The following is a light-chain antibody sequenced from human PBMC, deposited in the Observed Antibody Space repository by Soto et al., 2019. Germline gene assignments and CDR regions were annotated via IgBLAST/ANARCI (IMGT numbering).Light chain of an antibody. CDR3: AAWDDTLKRYV. Sequence: QSVLTQPPSASETPGQTVSICCSGSNXNIASNTVNWYQHLPGTAPKLLIYYNNQRPSGVPDRFSGSKSGTSASLAISGLQSEDESDYYCAAWDDTLKRYVFGTGTKVTVL. J-gene: IGLJ1*01. CDR1: NXNIASNT. CDR2: YNN. V-gene: IGLV1-44*01.